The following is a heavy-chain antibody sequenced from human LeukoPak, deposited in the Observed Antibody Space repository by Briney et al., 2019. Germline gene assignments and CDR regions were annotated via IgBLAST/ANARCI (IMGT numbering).Heavy chain of an antibody. V-gene: IGHV2-70*11. CDR3: ARMSGELLQSFDI. CDR1: GFSLSTSRMC. Sequence: SGPTLVNPXQTLTLTCTFSGFSLSTSRMCVSWIRQPPGKALEWLARIDWDDDKYYSTSLKTRLTISKDTSKNQVVLTMTNMDPVDTATYYCARMSGELLQSFDIWGQGTMVTVSS. D-gene: IGHD1-26*01. CDR2: IDWDDDK. J-gene: IGHJ3*02.